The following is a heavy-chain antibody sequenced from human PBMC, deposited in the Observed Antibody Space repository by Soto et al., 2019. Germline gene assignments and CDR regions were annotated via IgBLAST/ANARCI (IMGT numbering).Heavy chain of an antibody. CDR3: VRDSKAVAGKVFDY. D-gene: IGHD6-19*01. CDR2: IYYSGST. Sequence: SETLSLTCTVSGGSISSYYWSWIRQPPGKGLEWIGYIYYSGSTNYNPSLKSRVTISVDTSKNQFSLKLSSVTAADTAVYYCVRDSKAVAGKVFDYWGQGTLVTVSS. CDR1: GGSISSYY. J-gene: IGHJ4*02. V-gene: IGHV4-59*01.